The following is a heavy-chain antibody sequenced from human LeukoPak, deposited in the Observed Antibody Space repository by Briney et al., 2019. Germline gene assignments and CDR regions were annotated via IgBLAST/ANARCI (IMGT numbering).Heavy chain of an antibody. CDR2: IYYSGST. CDR1: GGSISSYY. CDR3: ARDRGYCSGGSYYYYGMDV. Sequence: SETLSLTCTVSGGSISSYYWSWIRQPPGKGLEWIGYIYYSGSTNYNPSLKSRVTISVDTSKNQFSLKLSSVTAADTAVYYCARDRGYCSGGSYYYYGMDVWGQGTTVTVSS. D-gene: IGHD2-15*01. V-gene: IGHV4-59*01. J-gene: IGHJ6*02.